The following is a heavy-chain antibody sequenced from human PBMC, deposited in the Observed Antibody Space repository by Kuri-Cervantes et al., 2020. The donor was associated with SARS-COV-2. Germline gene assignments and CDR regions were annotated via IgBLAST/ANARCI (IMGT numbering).Heavy chain of an antibody. J-gene: IGHJ2*01. Sequence: GESLKISCAASGFTFSSYGMTWVRQAPGKGLEWVAVTTDDGTNKYYADSVKGRFTISRDNSKNTLYLQMNSLRTEDTAVYYCARGFELLRDFDLWGRGTLVTVSS. CDR2: TTDDGTNK. D-gene: IGHD1-7*01. CDR3: ARGFELLRDFDL. CDR1: GFTFSSYG. V-gene: IGHV3-30*03.